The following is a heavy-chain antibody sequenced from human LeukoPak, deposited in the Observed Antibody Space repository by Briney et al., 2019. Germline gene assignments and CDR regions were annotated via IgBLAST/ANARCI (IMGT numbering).Heavy chain of an antibody. CDR3: AKGGYSSGWYSDRGGHFDY. D-gene: IGHD6-19*01. Sequence: GGSLRLSCAASGFTFSSYAMSWVRQAPGKGLEWVSAISGSGGSTYYADSVKGRFTISRDNSKNTLYLQMNSLRAEDTAVYYCAKGGYSSGWYSDRGGHFDYWGQGTLVTVSP. V-gene: IGHV3-23*01. CDR2: ISGSGGST. CDR1: GFTFSSYA. J-gene: IGHJ4*02.